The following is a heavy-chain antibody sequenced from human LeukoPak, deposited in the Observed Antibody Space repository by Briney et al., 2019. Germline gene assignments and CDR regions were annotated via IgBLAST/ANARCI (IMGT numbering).Heavy chain of an antibody. CDR3: ASRTRADCSSTSCYAVDHAFDL. D-gene: IGHD2-2*01. CDR2: IYYSGST. V-gene: IGHV4-59*12. Sequence: SETLSLTCTVSGVSISTYLWSWIRQPPGKGLEWIGYIYYSGSTYYNPSLKSRVTISVDTSKNQFSLKLSSVTAADTAVYYCASRTRADCSSTSCYAVDHAFDLWGQGTMVTVSS. J-gene: IGHJ3*01. CDR1: GVSISTYL.